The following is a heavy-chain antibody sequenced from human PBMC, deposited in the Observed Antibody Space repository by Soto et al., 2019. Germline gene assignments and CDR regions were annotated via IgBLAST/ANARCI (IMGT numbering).Heavy chain of an antibody. J-gene: IGHJ6*02. CDR1: GYTFTTYG. D-gene: IGHD3-10*01. CDR2: INTHNGNT. V-gene: IGHV1-18*01. CDR3: TREGSAPYYYYGRDA. Sequence: ASVKVSCKASGYTFTTYGISWVRQAPGQGLEWLGWINTHNGNTNYAQNLQGRVIMTADTSTSTAYMELRSLRSDDTAIYYCTREGSAPYYYYGRDAWRQGTTVTVSS.